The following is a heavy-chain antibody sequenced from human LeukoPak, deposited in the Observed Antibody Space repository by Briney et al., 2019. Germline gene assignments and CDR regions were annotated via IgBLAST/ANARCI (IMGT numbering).Heavy chain of an antibody. Sequence: GGSLRLSCAASGFTFSSYGMHWVRQAPGKGLEWVSSISSSSSYIYYADSVKGRFTISRDNAKNSLYLQMHSLRAEDTAVYYCASSYYGSGSLFSYWGQGTLVTVSS. V-gene: IGHV3-21*01. CDR2: ISSSSSYI. CDR3: ASSYYGSGSLFSY. D-gene: IGHD3-10*01. J-gene: IGHJ4*02. CDR1: GFTFSSYG.